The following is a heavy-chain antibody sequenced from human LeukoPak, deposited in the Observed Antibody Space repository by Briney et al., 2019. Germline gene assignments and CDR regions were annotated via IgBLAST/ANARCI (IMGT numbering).Heavy chain of an antibody. CDR1: GYSLSGLS. J-gene: IGHJ4*02. Sequence: GASVKVSCKVSGYSLSGLSMHWVRQAPGKGLEWMGGFDPEDGETVYAQEYQGRVTMTEDTSTDTAYMDLTSLGSEDTAVYYCARGVAAGYDYWGQGTLVTVSS. CDR3: ARGVAAGYDY. D-gene: IGHD6-13*01. CDR2: FDPEDGET. V-gene: IGHV1-24*01.